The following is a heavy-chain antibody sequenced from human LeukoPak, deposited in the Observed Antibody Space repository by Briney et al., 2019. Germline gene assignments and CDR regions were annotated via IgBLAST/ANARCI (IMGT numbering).Heavy chain of an antibody. CDR1: GFTFSSYG. V-gene: IGHV3-21*01. CDR3: ARDKRLWVYNPSYYFDY. CDR2: ISSSSSYI. J-gene: IGHJ4*02. Sequence: GGSLRLSXAASGFTFSSYGMHWVRQAPGKGLEWVSSISSSSSYIYYADSVKGRFTISRDNAKNSLYLQMNSLRAEDTAVYYCARDKRLWVYNPSYYFDYWGQGTLVTVSS. D-gene: IGHD6-13*01.